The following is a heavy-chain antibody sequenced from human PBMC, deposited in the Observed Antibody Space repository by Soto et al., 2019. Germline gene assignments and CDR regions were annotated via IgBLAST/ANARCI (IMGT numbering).Heavy chain of an antibody. CDR3: AKGRKSIGLYSDY. CDR2: ISGSGGST. V-gene: IGHV3-23*01. J-gene: IGHJ4*02. Sequence: EVQLLESGGGLVQPGGSLRLSCAVSGFTFSSYAMSWVRQAPGKGLEWVSTISGSGGSTYYADSVKGRFTISRDNSKNTLYLQMNSLRAEDTSVHYCAKGRKSIGLYSDYWGQGTLVTVSA. D-gene: IGHD6-19*01. CDR1: GFTFSSYA.